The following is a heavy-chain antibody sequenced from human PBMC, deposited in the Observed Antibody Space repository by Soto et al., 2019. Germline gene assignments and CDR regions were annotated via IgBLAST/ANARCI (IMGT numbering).Heavy chain of an antibody. V-gene: IGHV3-30-3*01. J-gene: IGHJ4*02. CDR3: ARDKWGSDY. Sequence: QVQRVESGGGVVQPWRSLRLSCAASRDPFSSYAMHWVRQAPGKGLEWVAVISYDGSNTHYADSVKGRFTISRDTSQNTLYLQMTSRSAEDTAVYYCARDKWGSDYWGQGTLVTVSS. CDR1: RDPFSSYA. CDR2: ISYDGSNT. D-gene: IGHD7-27*01.